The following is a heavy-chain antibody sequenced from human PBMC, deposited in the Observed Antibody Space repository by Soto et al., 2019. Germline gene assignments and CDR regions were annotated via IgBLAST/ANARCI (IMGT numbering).Heavy chain of an antibody. CDR1: GYTFTSYG. Sequence: QVQLVQSGAEVKKPGASVKVSCKASGYTFTSYGISWGRQAPGQGREWMGWMSAYNGNTNYAQKLQGRVTMTTDTSTSTAYMELRSLRSDDTAVYYCARGFYDILEGYYYYYMDVWGKGTTVTVSS. J-gene: IGHJ6*03. D-gene: IGHD3-9*01. CDR2: MSAYNGNT. V-gene: IGHV1-18*01. CDR3: ARGFYDILEGYYYYYMDV.